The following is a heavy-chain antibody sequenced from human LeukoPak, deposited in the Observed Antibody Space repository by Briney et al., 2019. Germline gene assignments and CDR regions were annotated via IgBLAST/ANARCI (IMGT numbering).Heavy chain of an antibody. Sequence: PGGSLRLSCAASGFXVSSNYMSWVRQAPGKGLEWVSVIYSGGSTYYADSVKGRFTISRHNSKNTLYLQMNSLRAEDTAVYYCARDSGYYDSSGYPYYYYGMDVWGQGTTVTVSS. CDR2: IYSGGST. CDR1: GFXVSSNY. CDR3: ARDSGYYDSSGYPYYYYGMDV. V-gene: IGHV3-53*04. D-gene: IGHD3-22*01. J-gene: IGHJ6*02.